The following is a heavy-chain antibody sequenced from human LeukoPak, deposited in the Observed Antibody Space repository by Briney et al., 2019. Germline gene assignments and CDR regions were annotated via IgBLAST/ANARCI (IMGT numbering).Heavy chain of an antibody. CDR1: GGSFSGYY. D-gene: IGHD4-17*01. J-gene: IGHJ4*02. CDR2: INHSGST. CDR3: ASSAYDYGDYASPFFDY. V-gene: IGHV4-34*01. Sequence: TTSETLPLTCAVYGGSFSGYYWSWIRQPPGKGLEWIGEINHSGSTNYNPSLKSRVTISVDTSKNQFSLKLSSVTAADTAVYYCASSAYDYGDYASPFFDYWGQGTLVTVSS.